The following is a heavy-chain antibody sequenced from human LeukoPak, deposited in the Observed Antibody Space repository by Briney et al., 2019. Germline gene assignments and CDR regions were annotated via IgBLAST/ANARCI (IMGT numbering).Heavy chain of an antibody. CDR2: INSDGSST. CDR3: AKRDCSGGRCYYYFDY. Sequence: PGGSLRLSCAASGFTFSSYWMHWVRQAPGKGLVWVSRINSDGSSTSYADSVKGRFTTSRDNAKNTLYLQMNSLRAEDTAVYYCAKRDCSGGRCYYYFDYWGQGTLVTVSS. J-gene: IGHJ4*02. CDR1: GFTFSSYW. V-gene: IGHV3-74*01. D-gene: IGHD2-15*01.